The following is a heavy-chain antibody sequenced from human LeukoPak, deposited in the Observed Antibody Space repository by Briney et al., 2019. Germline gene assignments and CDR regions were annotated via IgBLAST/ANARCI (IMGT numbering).Heavy chain of an antibody. D-gene: IGHD6-13*01. V-gene: IGHV1-18*01. CDR3: ARDQIAAGLNWFDP. Sequence: ASVKVSRKASGYTFTSYGISWVRQAPGQGLEWMGWISAYNGNTNYAQKLQGRVTMTTDTSTSTAYMELRSLRSDDTAVYYCARDQIAAGLNWFDPWGQGTLVTVSS. J-gene: IGHJ5*02. CDR2: ISAYNGNT. CDR1: GYTFTSYG.